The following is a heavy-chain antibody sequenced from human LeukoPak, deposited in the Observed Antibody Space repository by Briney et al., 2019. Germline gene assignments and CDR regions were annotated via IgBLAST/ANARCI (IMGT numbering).Heavy chain of an antibody. D-gene: IGHD3/OR15-3a*01. CDR3: ARTPPLLPLRTGYYRGDY. J-gene: IGHJ4*02. CDR1: GGSISSSSYY. Sequence: SETLSLTCTVSGGSISSSSYYWGWIRQPPGKGLEWIGSIYYSGSTYYNPSLKSRVTISVDTSKNQFSLKLSSVTAADTAVYYCARTPPLLPLRTGYYRGDYWGQGTLVTVSS. V-gene: IGHV4-39*07. CDR2: IYYSGST.